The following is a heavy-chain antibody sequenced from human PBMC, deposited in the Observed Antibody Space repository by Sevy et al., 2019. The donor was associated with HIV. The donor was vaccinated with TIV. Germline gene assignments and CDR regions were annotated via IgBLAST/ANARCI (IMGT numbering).Heavy chain of an antibody. V-gene: IGHV3-49*04. CDR2: FKGGVYGGTV. CDR3: TRWKAAQSIFDY. Sequence: GGSLRLSCTASGFNFGDYCMSWVRQAPGKGLEWVAFFKGGVYGGTVDNAGSVRGRFVISRDDSKTIAYLQMNDLKTEDTGVYYCTRWKAAQSIFDYWGQGALVTVSS. J-gene: IGHJ4*02. D-gene: IGHD6-13*01. CDR1: GFNFGDYC.